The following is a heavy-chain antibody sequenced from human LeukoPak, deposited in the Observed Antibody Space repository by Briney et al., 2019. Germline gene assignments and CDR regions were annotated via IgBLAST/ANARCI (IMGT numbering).Heavy chain of an antibody. V-gene: IGHV4-34*01. Sequence: PPETLSLTCAVYGGSFSGYYWSWIRQPPGKGLEWIGEINHSGGTNYNPSLKSRVTISVDTSKNQFSLKLSSVTAADTAVYYCARGRYCSGGSCYSVYDYWGQGTLVTVSS. CDR3: ARGRYCSGGSCYSVYDY. CDR1: GGSFSGYY. J-gene: IGHJ4*02. D-gene: IGHD2-15*01. CDR2: INHSGGT.